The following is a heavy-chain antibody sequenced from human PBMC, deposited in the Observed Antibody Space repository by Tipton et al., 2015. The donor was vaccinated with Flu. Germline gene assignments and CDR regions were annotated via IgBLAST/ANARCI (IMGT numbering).Heavy chain of an antibody. CDR2: LSGSGGTT. V-gene: IGHV3-23*01. D-gene: IGHD6-19*01. CDR1: GFTFSRYA. J-gene: IGHJ4*02. Sequence: GSLRLSCAASGFTFSRYAMSWVRQAPGKGLEWVAALSGSGGTTYFAESVKGRFTISRDNSKNTLYLQMNSLRAEDTAVYYCAKIIPELVAGLDYWGQGTLVTVSS. CDR3: AKIIPELVAGLDY.